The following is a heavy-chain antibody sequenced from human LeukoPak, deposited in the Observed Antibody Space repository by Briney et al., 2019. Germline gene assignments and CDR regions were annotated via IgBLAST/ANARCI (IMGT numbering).Heavy chain of an antibody. V-gene: IGHV1-8*01. CDR2: MNPNSGNT. D-gene: IGHD2-2*01. Sequence: ASVKVSCKASGYTFTSYDINWVRQATGQGLEWMGWMNPNSGNTGYAQKFQGRVTMTRNTSISTAYMELSSLRSEDTAVYYCARGERYCSSTSCYNWFDPWGQGTLVTVSS. CDR3: ARGERYCSSTSCYNWFDP. J-gene: IGHJ5*02. CDR1: GYTFTSYD.